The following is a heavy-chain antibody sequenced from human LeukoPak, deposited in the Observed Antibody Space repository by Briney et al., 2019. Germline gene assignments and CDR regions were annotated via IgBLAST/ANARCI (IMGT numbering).Heavy chain of an antibody. Sequence: GGSLRLSCAASGFAVSTNYMSWVRQAPGKGPEWVSVIYSGDNTYYSDSVKGRFTISRDNSKNTLNLQMNSLRAEDTAVYYCARDHGRGYCSSTSCYPGVDYWGQGTLVTVSS. CDR2: IYSGDNT. V-gene: IGHV3-53*01. CDR3: ARDHGRGYCSSTSCYPGVDY. CDR1: GFAVSTNY. J-gene: IGHJ4*02. D-gene: IGHD2-2*01.